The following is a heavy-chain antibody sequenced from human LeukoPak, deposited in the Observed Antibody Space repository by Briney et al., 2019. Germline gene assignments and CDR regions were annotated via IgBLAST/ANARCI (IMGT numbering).Heavy chain of an antibody. CDR2: ISSSSSTI. J-gene: IGHJ3*02. V-gene: IGHV3-48*01. Sequence: GGSLRLSCAASGFTFSSYSMNWVRQAPGKGLEWVSYISSSSSTIYYADSVKGRFTISRDNSKNTLYLQMNSLRAEDTAVYYCARAPGYCSSTSCHDAFDIWGQGTMVTVSS. CDR1: GFTFSSYS. CDR3: ARAPGYCSSTSCHDAFDI. D-gene: IGHD2-2*01.